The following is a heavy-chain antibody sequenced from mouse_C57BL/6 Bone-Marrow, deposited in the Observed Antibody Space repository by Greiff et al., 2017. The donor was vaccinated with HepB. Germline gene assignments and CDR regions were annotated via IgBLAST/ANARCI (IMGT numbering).Heavy chain of an antibody. CDR3: ARYYGSSYDAMDY. Sequence: QVQLQQPGAELVKPGASVKLSCKASGYTFTSYWMHWVKQRPGQGLEWIGMIHPNSGSTNYNEKFKSKATLTVDKSSSTAYMQLSSLTSEDSAVYSCARYYGSSYDAMDYWGQGTSVTVSS. CDR1: GYTFTSYW. J-gene: IGHJ4*01. D-gene: IGHD1-1*01. CDR2: IHPNSGST. V-gene: IGHV1-64*01.